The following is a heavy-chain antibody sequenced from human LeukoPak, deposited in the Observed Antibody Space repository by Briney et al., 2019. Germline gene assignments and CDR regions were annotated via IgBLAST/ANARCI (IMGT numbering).Heavy chain of an antibody. V-gene: IGHV1-2*06. Sequence: ASVKVSCKASGYTFTGYYMHWVRQAPGQGLEWMGRINPNSGGTNYAQKFQGRVTMTRDTSISIAYMELSRLRSDDTAVYYCATAYYDSSGCYFREYYYGMDVWGQGTTVTVSS. CDR2: INPNSGGT. J-gene: IGHJ6*02. D-gene: IGHD3-22*01. CDR3: ATAYYDSSGCYFREYYYGMDV. CDR1: GYTFTGYY.